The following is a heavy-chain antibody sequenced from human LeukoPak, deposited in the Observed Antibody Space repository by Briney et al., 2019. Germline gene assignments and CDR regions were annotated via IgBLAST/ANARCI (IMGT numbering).Heavy chain of an antibody. CDR3: ARVSYWEHFFDH. D-gene: IGHD1-26*01. J-gene: IGHJ4*02. CDR1: GFTVSSNY. CDR2: IYSGGST. V-gene: IGHV3-53*01. Sequence: PGGSLRLSCAASGFTVSSNYMSWVRQAPGKGLEWVSVIYSGGSTYYADSVNGRFTISRDNSRNTLYLQMNSLRAEDTAVYYCARVSYWEHFFDHWGQGTLVTVSS.